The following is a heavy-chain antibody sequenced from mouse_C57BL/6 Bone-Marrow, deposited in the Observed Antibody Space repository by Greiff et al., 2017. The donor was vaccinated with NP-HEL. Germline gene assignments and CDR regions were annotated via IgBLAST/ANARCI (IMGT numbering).Heavy chain of an antibody. V-gene: IGHV1-81*01. CDR1: GYTFTSYG. D-gene: IGHD1-1*01. J-gene: IGHJ1*03. CDR3: ARYIYGSSDDWYFDV. CDR2: IYPRSGNT. Sequence: QVQLQQSGAELARPGASVKLSCKASGYTFTSYGISWVKQRTGQGLEWIGEIYPRSGNTYYTEKFKGKATLTADKSSSTAYMELRSLTSEDSAVYFCARYIYGSSDDWYFDVWGTGTTVTVSS.